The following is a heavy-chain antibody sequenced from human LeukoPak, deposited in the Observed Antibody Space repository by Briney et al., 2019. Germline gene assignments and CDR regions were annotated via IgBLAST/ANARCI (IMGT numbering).Heavy chain of an antibody. Sequence: GGSLRLSCTASGFSFSTFWMSWVRQAPGKGLEWVSAISGSGGSTYYADSVKGRFTISRDNSKNTLYLQMNSLRAEDTAVYYCAKEFRLRGPWGQGTLVTVSS. D-gene: IGHD3-10*01. J-gene: IGHJ5*02. V-gene: IGHV3-23*01. CDR2: ISGSGGST. CDR1: GFSFSTFW. CDR3: AKEFRLRGP.